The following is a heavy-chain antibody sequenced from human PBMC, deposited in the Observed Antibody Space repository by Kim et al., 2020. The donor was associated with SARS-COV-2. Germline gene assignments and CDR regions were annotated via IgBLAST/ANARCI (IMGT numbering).Heavy chain of an antibody. CDR2: IWYDGSNK. Sequence: GGSLRLSCAASGFTFSSYGMHWVRQAPGKGLEWVAVIWYDGSNKYYADSVKGRFTISRDNSKNTLYLQMNSLRAEDTAVYYCARDRQLVQAFDIWGQGTMVTVSS. J-gene: IGHJ3*02. CDR3: ARDRQLVQAFDI. V-gene: IGHV3-33*01. D-gene: IGHD6-6*01. CDR1: GFTFSSYG.